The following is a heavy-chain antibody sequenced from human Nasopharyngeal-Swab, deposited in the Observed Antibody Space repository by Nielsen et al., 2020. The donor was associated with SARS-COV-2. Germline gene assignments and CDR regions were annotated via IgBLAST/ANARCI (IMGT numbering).Heavy chain of an antibody. CDR2: INPDGSST. CDR1: GFTFSSYW. V-gene: IGHV3-74*01. Sequence: GESLKISCAASGFTFSSYWMHWVRQAPGKGLVWVSRINPDGSSTDYAGSVKDRFTISRDNAKNTLYLQMSSLRAEETAVYYCARSRSAMDVWGQGTTVTVSS. CDR3: ARSRSAMDV. J-gene: IGHJ6*02.